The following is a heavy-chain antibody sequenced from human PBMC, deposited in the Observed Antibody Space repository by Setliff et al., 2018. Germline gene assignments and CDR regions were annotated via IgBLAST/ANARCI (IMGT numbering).Heavy chain of an antibody. Sequence: ASVKVSCKASGYTFTGYYMHWVRQAPGQGLEWMGWINPNSGGTNYAQKFQGWVTMTRDTSISTAYMELGRLRSDDTAVYYCYITYSYGLYYFDYWGQGTLVTVSS. J-gene: IGHJ4*02. CDR1: GYTFTGYY. D-gene: IGHD5-18*01. V-gene: IGHV1-2*04. CDR2: INPNSGGT. CDR3: YITYSYGLYYFDY.